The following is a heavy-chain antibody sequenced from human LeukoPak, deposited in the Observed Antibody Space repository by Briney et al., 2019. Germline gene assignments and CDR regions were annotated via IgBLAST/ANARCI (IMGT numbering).Heavy chain of an antibody. J-gene: IGHJ4*02. V-gene: IGHV3-23*01. CDR3: AKRITVVGPYFDY. CDR1: GFTFATYG. D-gene: IGHD6-19*01. Sequence: GGSLRLSCAASGFTFATYGMTWVRQAPGKGLEWVSGASGSGGITYYAESVKGRFTISRDNSKNALSLQMSSLRAEDTAVYYCAKRITVVGPYFDYWGQGTLVTVSS. CDR2: ASGSGGIT.